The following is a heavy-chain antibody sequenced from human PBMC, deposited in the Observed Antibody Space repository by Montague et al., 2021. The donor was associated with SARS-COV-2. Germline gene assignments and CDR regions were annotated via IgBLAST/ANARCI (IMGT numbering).Heavy chain of an antibody. V-gene: IGHV4-59*01. CDR2: IYYSGST. J-gene: IGHJ6*03. CDR1: GGSISSYY. Sequence: SETLSLTCTVSGGSISSYYWSWIRQPPGKGLEWIGYIYYSGSTXXXPSXXXRVTISVDTSKNQFSLKLSSVTAADTAVYYCARLQVPNYDFWSGYYTGMNYYMDVWGKGTTVTASS. D-gene: IGHD3-3*01. CDR3: ARLQVPNYDFWSGYYTGMNYYMDV.